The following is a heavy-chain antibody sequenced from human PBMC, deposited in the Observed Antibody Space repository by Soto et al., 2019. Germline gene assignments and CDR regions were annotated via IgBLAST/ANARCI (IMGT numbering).Heavy chain of an antibody. V-gene: IGHV1-69*13. D-gene: IGHD3-22*01. CDR2: IIPIFGTA. CDR1: GGTFSSYA. Sequence: SVKVSCKASGGTFSSYAISWVRQAPGQGLEWMGGIIPIFGTANYAQKFQGRVTITADESTSTAYMGLSSLRSEDTAVYYCARSESYALVVITTNYYYGMDVWGQGTTVTVSS. CDR3: ARSESYALVVITTNYYYGMDV. J-gene: IGHJ6*02.